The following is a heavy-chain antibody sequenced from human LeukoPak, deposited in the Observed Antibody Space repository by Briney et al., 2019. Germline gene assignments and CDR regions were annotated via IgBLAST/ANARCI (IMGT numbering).Heavy chain of an antibody. CDR3: ARVAARYSKPYYYYYYMDV. V-gene: IGHV3-53*01. Sequence: GGSLRLSCAASGFTVSSNYMSWVRQAPGKGLEWVSVIYSGGSTYYADSVKGRFTISRDNSKNALYLQMNSLRAEDTAVYYCARVAARYSKPYYYYYYMDVWGKGTTVTVSS. CDR2: IYSGGST. J-gene: IGHJ6*03. D-gene: IGHD4-11*01. CDR1: GFTVSSNY.